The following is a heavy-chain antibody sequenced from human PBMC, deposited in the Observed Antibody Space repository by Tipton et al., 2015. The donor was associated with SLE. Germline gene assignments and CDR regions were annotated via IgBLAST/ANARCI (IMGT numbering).Heavy chain of an antibody. D-gene: IGHD6-13*01. CDR3: ARGFGYSSSPLGRVAFDI. CDR2: IYYSGST. CDR1: GGSISSSSYY. J-gene: IGHJ3*02. V-gene: IGHV4-39*07. Sequence: TLSLTCTVSGGSISSSSYYWGWIRQPPGKGLEWIGSIYYSGSTNYNPSLKSRVTISVDTSKNQFSLKLSSVTAADTAVYYCARGFGYSSSPLGRVAFDIWGQGTMVTVSS.